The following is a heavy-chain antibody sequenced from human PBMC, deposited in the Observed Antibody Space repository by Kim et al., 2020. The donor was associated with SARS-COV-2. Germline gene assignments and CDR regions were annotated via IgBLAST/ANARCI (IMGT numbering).Heavy chain of an antibody. Sequence: SETLSLTCTVSGGSVSSVSYYWSWIRQPPGKGLEWIGFIYYTGSTNYNPSLTSRVSILLDMSKNQFSLKLTSVTAADTAVYYCARQARVAAVKTYYYHSLNVSGQGTTGTVS. CDR1: GGSVSSVSYY. D-gene: IGHD2-15*01. J-gene: IGHJ6*02. V-gene: IGHV4-61*01. CDR3: ARQARVAAVKTYYYHSLNV. CDR2: IYYTGST.